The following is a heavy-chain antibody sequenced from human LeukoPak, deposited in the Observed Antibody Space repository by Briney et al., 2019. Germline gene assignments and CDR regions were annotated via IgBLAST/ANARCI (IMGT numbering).Heavy chain of an antibody. V-gene: IGHV3-23*01. CDR1: GFTFSSYA. CDR2: ISGSGGST. D-gene: IGHD2-8*01. J-gene: IGHJ4*02. Sequence: PGGSLRLSCAASGFTFSSYAMSWVRQAPGKGLEWVSAISGSGGSTYYADSVKGRFTISRDNSKNTLYLQMNSLRAEDTAVYYCAENKCTNGVCYLGYYFDYWGQGTLVTVSS. CDR3: AENKCTNGVCYLGYYFDY.